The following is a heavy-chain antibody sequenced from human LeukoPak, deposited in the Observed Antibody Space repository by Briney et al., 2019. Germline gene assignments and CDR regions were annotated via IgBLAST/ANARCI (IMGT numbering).Heavy chain of an antibody. CDR3: ARWWDDGSGYSYLYGMDV. D-gene: IGHD3-22*01. CDR2: IIPSGGST. J-gene: IGHJ6*02. Sequence: GASVKVSCKASGYTFTSYYMHWVRQAPGQGLEWMGIIIPSGGSTSYAQRFQGRVTMTRVTSTSTVYMELSSLRSEDTAVYYCARWWDDGSGYSYLYGMDVWGQGTTVTVSS. V-gene: IGHV1-46*01. CDR1: GYTFTSYY.